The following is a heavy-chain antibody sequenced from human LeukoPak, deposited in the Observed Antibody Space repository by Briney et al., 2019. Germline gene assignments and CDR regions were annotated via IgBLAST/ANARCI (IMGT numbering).Heavy chain of an antibody. V-gene: IGHV3-21*06. D-gene: IGHD6-19*01. CDR2: INSGNNYI. CDR3: ARDWGSGIAVAGTDY. CDR1: GFTFSDYT. Sequence: GGSLRLSCVASGFTFSDYTMHWVRQAPGKALEWVSSINSGNNYIYYADSVKGRFTISRDNAKNSLFLQMNSLRAEDTAVYYCARDWGSGIAVAGTDYWGQGTLVTVSS. J-gene: IGHJ4*02.